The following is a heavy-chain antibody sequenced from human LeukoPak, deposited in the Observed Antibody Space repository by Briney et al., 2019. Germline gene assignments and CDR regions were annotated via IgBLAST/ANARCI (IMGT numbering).Heavy chain of an antibody. D-gene: IGHD2/OR15-2a*01. Sequence: SGGSLRLSCAASGFTFSGYSMSWVRQAPGKGLEWVADIKQDGSEKYYVDSVKGRFTISRDNAKTSLYLQMSSLSAEDPAIYYCARRPFLTSQGPNWFDPWGQGTLVTVSS. CDR3: ARRPFLTSQGPNWFDP. CDR1: GFTFSGYS. CDR2: IKQDGSEK. V-gene: IGHV3-7*05. J-gene: IGHJ5*02.